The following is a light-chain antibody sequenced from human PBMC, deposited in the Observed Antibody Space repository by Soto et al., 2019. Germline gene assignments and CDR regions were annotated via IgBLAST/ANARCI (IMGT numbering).Light chain of an antibody. CDR3: SSDAGNYNYV. CDR2: EVT. Sequence: QSVLTQPPSASGSPGQSVTIPCTGTSSDVGGYDHVSLYQQHPGKAPKLMIYEVTKRPAGVPDRFSGSKSGNTASLTVSGLQAEDEADYYCSSDAGNYNYVFGTGTKVTVL. V-gene: IGLV2-8*01. J-gene: IGLJ1*01. CDR1: SSDVGGYDH.